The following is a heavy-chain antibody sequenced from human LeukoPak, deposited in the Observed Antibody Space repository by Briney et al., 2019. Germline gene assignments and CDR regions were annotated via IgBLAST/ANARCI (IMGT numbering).Heavy chain of an antibody. CDR3: ARVVQARVEMATISGGLLDY. CDR1: GGTFSSYA. CDR2: IIPIFGTA. Sequence: SVKVSCKAAGGTFSSYAISWVRQAPGQGLEWMGGIIPIFGTANYAQKFQGRVTITADESTSTAYMELSSLRSEDTAVYYCARVVQARVEMATISGGLLDYWGQGTLVTVSS. J-gene: IGHJ4*02. V-gene: IGHV1-69*01. D-gene: IGHD5-24*01.